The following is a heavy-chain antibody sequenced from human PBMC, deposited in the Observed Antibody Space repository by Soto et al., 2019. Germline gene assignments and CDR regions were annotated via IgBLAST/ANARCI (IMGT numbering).Heavy chain of an antibody. J-gene: IGHJ4*02. D-gene: IGHD3-16*01. Sequence: GGSLRLSCAASGFTFSSYGMHWVRQAPGKGLEWVALLWSDGSNKYYADSVRGRFTVSRDNAKNTLYLQMNSLRAEDTAVYYCGGLAYYFDYWGQGSLVTVSS. CDR3: GGLAYYFDY. V-gene: IGHV3-33*01. CDR1: GFTFSSYG. CDR2: LWSDGSNK.